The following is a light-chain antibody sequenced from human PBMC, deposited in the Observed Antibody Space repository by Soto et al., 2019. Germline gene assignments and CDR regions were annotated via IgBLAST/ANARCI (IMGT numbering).Light chain of an antibody. Sequence: EIVFTQSPGTLSLSPGERATLSCRAGQSVSSRSLAWYQRKPGQAPRLLISDASNRAADIPDRFSGSGSGTDFTLTINRLEPEDFAVYYCQQYAGSPRTFGQGTKVDI. CDR3: QQYAGSPRT. CDR2: DAS. V-gene: IGKV3-20*01. J-gene: IGKJ1*01. CDR1: QSVSSRS.